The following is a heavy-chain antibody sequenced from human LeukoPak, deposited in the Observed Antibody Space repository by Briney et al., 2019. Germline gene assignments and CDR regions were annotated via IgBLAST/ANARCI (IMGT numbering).Heavy chain of an antibody. V-gene: IGHV3-23*01. CDR1: GFTFSSYA. D-gene: IGHD6-19*01. J-gene: IGHJ4*02. CDR3: ASRPSGWYFDY. Sequence: PGGSLRLSCAASGFTFSSYAMSWVRQAPGKGLEWVSAVTGSGGSTYYADSVKGRFTISRDNSKNTLYLQMNSLRAEDTAVYYCASRPSGWYFDYWGQGTLVTVSS. CDR2: VTGSGGST.